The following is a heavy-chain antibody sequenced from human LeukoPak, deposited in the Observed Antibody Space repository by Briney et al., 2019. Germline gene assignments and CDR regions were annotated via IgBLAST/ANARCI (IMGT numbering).Heavy chain of an antibody. CDR1: GGPFSRYY. Sequence: PSETLSLTCTVYGGPFSRYYWRWTRQSPGKGLEWIAEIDHRGGNNYNPSLKSRVNLPVNTSKNQFLLTKKPPSAADTAVFFWWRGAIIIETGFFVFWGEGALFTVS. V-gene: IGHV4-34*03. CDR2: IDHRGGN. CDR3: WRGAIIIETGFFVF. J-gene: IGHJ4*03. D-gene: IGHD2-15*01.